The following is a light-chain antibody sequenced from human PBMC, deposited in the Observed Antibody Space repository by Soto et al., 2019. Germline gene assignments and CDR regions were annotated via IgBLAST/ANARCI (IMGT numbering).Light chain of an antibody. J-gene: IGKJ4*01. Sequence: DIRMTQSPSTLSASVGDRVTITCRASQSISSWLAWYQQKPGKAPKLLIYEASSLKSGVPSRFSGSGSATEFTLTISSLQPDDFATYYCEDYSSSSGLTFGGGTKVDIK. V-gene: IGKV1-5*03. CDR1: QSISSW. CDR2: EAS. CDR3: EDYSSSSGLT.